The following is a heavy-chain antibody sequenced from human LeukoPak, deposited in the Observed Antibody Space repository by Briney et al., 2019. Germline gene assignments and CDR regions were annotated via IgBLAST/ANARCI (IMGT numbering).Heavy chain of an antibody. D-gene: IGHD3-10*01. CDR1: GDGVSNDSAT. CDR2: TYYRSKWHN. CDR3: VRSRGDLDY. Sequence: SQTLSLTCVISGDGVSNDSATWNWIRQSPARGLEWLGRTYYRSKWHNDYAPSVKSRITINPDTSKNQFSLQVNSMTPEDTAVYYCVRSRGDLDYWGQGTLVTVSS. V-gene: IGHV6-1*01. J-gene: IGHJ4*02.